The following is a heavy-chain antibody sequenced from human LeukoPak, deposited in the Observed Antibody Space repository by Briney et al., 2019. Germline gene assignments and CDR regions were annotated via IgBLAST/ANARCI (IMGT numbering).Heavy chain of an antibody. J-gene: IGHJ5*02. D-gene: IGHD3-10*01. Sequence: VASVKVSCKASGYTFTGYYMHWVRQAPGQGLEWMGGIIPIFGTANYAQKFQGRVTITADESTSTAYMELSSLRSGDTAVYYCARGLTVRGVIKGYNWFDPWGQGTLVTVSS. CDR3: ARGLTVRGVIKGYNWFDP. CDR1: GYTFTGYY. V-gene: IGHV1-69*13. CDR2: IIPIFGTA.